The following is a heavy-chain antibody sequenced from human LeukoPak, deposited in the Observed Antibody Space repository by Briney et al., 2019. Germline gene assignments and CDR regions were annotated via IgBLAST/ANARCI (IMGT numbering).Heavy chain of an antibody. CDR1: GFTFSSSA. Sequence: GGSLRLSCAASGFTFSSSAMHWVRHAPGKGLEYVSVISSNGGSTYYANSVKGRFTISRDNSKNTLYLQMGSLRAEDMAVYYCARGGLLWFGELSGYWGQGTLVTVSS. J-gene: IGHJ4*02. CDR3: ARGGLLWFGELSGY. CDR2: ISSNGGST. D-gene: IGHD3-10*01. V-gene: IGHV3-64*01.